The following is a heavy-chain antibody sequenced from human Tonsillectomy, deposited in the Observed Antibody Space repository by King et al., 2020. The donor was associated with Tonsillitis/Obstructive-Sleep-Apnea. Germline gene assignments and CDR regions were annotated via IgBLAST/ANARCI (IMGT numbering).Heavy chain of an antibody. V-gene: IGHV4-59*08. CDR3: ASLRYYYDFWSGYYTGNDMDV. J-gene: IGHJ6*02. Sequence: VQLQESGPGLVKPSETLSLTCTVSGGSISSYYRSWIRQPPGKGLEWIGYIYYSGSTNYYPSLKSRVTISVDTSKNQFSLKLSSVTAADTAVYYCASLRYYYDFWSGYYTGNDMDVWGQGTTVTVSS. D-gene: IGHD3-3*01. CDR1: GGSISSYY. CDR2: IYYSGST.